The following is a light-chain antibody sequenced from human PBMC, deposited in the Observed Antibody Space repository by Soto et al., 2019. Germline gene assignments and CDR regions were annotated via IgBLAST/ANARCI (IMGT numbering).Light chain of an antibody. CDR3: CSYAGSYTFYV. Sequence: QSVLTQPASVSGSPGQSITISCTGTSSDVEGYNLVSWYQQHPGKAPKVMIYDVSKRPSGVPDRFSGSKSGNTASLTLSGLQAEDEADYYCCSYAGSYTFYVFGTGTKVTVL. V-gene: IGLV2-11*01. CDR2: DVS. CDR1: SSDVEGYNL. J-gene: IGLJ1*01.